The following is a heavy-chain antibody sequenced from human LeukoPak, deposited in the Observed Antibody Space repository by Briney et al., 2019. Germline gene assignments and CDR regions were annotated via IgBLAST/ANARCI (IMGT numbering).Heavy chain of an antibody. D-gene: IGHD3-9*01. Sequence: ASVKVSCKASGYTFTSYGISWVRQAPGQGLEWMGWISAYNGNTNYAQKLQGRVTMTTDTSTSTAYMELRSLRSDDTAVYYCARDSYDILTGVPVFDPWGQGTLVTVSS. CDR1: GYTFTSYG. J-gene: IGHJ5*02. CDR2: ISAYNGNT. V-gene: IGHV1-18*01. CDR3: ARDSYDILTGVPVFDP.